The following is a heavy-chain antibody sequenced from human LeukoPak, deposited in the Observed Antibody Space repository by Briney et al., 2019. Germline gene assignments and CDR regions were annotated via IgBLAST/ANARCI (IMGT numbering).Heavy chain of an antibody. V-gene: IGHV3-30*03. CDR3: ARDRAPPTSWYFDV. Sequence: GGSLRLSCAASGFTFSSYGMHWVRQAPGKGLEWVAVISYDGSNKYHADSVKGRFTISRDNSKNTLYLQMDSLRVEDSAVYYCARDRAPPTSWYFDVWGRGTLVTVSS. CDR2: ISYDGSNK. D-gene: IGHD3-10*01. J-gene: IGHJ2*01. CDR1: GFTFSSYG.